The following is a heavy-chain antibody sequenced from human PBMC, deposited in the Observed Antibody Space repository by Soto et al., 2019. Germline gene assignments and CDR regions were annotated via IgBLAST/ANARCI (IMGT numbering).Heavy chain of an antibody. Sequence: QLQLQESGPGLVKPSETLSLTCTVSGDSISSDDNYWGWIRQPPGKGLEWIGSIYYSGSTYYNPSLKSRVTISVDTSKNQFSLKLNSVTAADTAVYYCATSPRSLYDPFDIWGQGTMVTVSS. CDR2: IYYSGST. V-gene: IGHV4-39*01. J-gene: IGHJ3*02. D-gene: IGHD2-15*01. CDR1: GDSISSDDNY. CDR3: ATSPRSLYDPFDI.